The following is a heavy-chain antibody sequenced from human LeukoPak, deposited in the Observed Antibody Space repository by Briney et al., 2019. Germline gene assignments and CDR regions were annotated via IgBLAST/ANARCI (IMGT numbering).Heavy chain of an antibody. CDR2: INHSGST. CDR1: GGSISSYY. V-gene: IGHV4-34*01. J-gene: IGHJ4*02. CDR3: ASALGYSYVGY. Sequence: PSETLSLTCTVSGGSISSYYWSWIRQPPGKGLEWIGEINHSGSTNYNPSLKSRVTISVDTSKNQFSLKLSSVTAADTAVYYCASALGYSYVGYWGQGTLVTVSS. D-gene: IGHD5-18*01.